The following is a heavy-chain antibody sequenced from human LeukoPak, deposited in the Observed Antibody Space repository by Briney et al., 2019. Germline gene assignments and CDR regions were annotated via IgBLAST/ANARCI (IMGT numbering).Heavy chain of an antibody. V-gene: IGHV4-39*02. CDR2: IYYTGIT. CDR3: ARERAYYDSSGDNWFDP. CDR1: GGSISSSIYN. D-gene: IGHD3-22*01. J-gene: IGHJ5*02. Sequence: SETLSLTCTSSGGSISSSIYNWGWIRQSPGKGLEWLGSIYYTGITNYNPSLKRRVPISVGTCKNQFSLGLSSVTAADTSAYYCARERAYYDSSGDNWFDPWGQGTLVTVSS.